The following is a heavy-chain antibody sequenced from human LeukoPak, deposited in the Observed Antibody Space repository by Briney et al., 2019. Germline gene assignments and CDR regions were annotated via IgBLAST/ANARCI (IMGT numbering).Heavy chain of an antibody. J-gene: IGHJ5*02. CDR3: ARGVALDP. Sequence: SQTLSLTCVISGDSVSSNSTAWNWIRQSPSRGLEWLGRTYYRPKWYNDYAVSVKSRITIDPDTSKNQFSLQLNSVTSEDTAVYYCARGVALDPWGQGILVTVSS. D-gene: IGHD2-15*01. CDR1: GDSVSSNSTA. V-gene: IGHV6-1*01. CDR2: TYYRPKWYN.